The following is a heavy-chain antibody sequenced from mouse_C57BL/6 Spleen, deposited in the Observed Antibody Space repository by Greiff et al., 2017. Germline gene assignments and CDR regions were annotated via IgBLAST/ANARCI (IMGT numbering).Heavy chain of an antibody. Sequence: VQLQQSGPELVKPGASVKISCKASGYAFSSSWMNWVKQRPGKGLEWIGRIYPGDGDTNYNGKFKGKATLTADKSSSTAYMQRSSLTSEDSAVYFCAPIYYGNYYYFDYWGKGTTLTVSS. D-gene: IGHD2-1*01. CDR2: IYPGDGDT. CDR3: APIYYGNYYYFDY. CDR1: GYAFSSSW. J-gene: IGHJ2*01. V-gene: IGHV1-82*01.